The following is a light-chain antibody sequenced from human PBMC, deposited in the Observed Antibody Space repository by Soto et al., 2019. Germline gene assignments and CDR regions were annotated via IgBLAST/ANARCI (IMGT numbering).Light chain of an antibody. V-gene: IGKV3D-20*02. CDR3: QQRSNRLPIT. Sequence: EIVLTQSPDILSLSQGVRATLSCRALKSVNTNYLAWFQQHPGQPPRLLIFGASSRAIGIPDRFSGSGTETDFTLSITRLEPEDFAVYYCQQRSNRLPITFGQGTRLEIK. CDR2: GAS. J-gene: IGKJ5*01. CDR1: KSVNTNY.